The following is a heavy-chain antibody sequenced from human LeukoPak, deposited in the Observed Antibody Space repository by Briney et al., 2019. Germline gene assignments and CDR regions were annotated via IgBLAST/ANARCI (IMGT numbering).Heavy chain of an antibody. CDR2: INHSGST. J-gene: IGHJ4*02. V-gene: IGHV4-34*01. CDR3: ARGPPSAAIAYSSSWYFDY. D-gene: IGHD6-13*01. Sequence: SETLSLTCAVYGGSFSGYYWSWIRQPPGKGLEWIGEINHSGSTNYNPSLKSRVTLSVDTSKDQFSLKLSSVTAADTAVYYCARGPPSAAIAYSSSWYFDYWGQGTLVTVSS. CDR1: GGSFSGYY.